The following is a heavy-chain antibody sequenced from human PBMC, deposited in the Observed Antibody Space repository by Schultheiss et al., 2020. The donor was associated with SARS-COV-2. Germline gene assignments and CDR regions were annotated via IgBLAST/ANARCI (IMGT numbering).Heavy chain of an antibody. CDR1: GFTVSSNY. V-gene: IGHV3-53*01. Sequence: GGSLRLSCAASGFTVSSNYMSWVRQAPGKGLEWVSVIYSGGSTYYADSVKGRFTISRDNSKNTLYLQMNSLRAEDTAVYYCARDRAGEDFDYWGQGTLVTVSS. CDR2: IYSGGST. D-gene: IGHD7-27*01. CDR3: ARDRAGEDFDY. J-gene: IGHJ4*02.